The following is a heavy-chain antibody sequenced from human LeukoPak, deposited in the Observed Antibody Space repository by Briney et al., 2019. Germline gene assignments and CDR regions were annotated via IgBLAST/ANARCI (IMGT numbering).Heavy chain of an antibody. CDR2: IYNSGST. V-gene: IGHV4-38-2*02. CDR3: ARPVRYILTGYYKRGYYFDY. D-gene: IGHD3-9*01. Sequence: SETLSLTCTVSGYSISSGYFWGWIRQPPGKGLEWIGTIYNSGSTYYNASLESRVTISVDTSKNQFSLKLSSVTAADTAVYYCARPVRYILTGYYKRGYYFDYWGQGTLVTVSS. CDR1: GYSISSGYF. J-gene: IGHJ4*02.